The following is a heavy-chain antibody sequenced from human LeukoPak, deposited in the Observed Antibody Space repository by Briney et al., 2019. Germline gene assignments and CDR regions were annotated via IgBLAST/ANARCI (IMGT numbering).Heavy chain of an antibody. J-gene: IGHJ4*02. CDR2: ISGSGDTT. CDR1: GFTFSTYG. Sequence: GGSLRLSCGASGFTFSTYGMTWVRQAPGKGPEWVSGISGSGDTTKYADSVKGRFTISRDNSKNTLYLQMNSLRAEDTAVYYCAKEMAIPWELRPFDYWGQGTLVTVSS. V-gene: IGHV3-23*01. D-gene: IGHD1-26*01. CDR3: AKEMAIPWELRPFDY.